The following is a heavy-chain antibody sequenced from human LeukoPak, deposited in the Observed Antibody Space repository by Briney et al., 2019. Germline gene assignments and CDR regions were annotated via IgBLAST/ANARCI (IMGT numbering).Heavy chain of an antibody. J-gene: IGHJ4*02. D-gene: IGHD1-26*01. CDR2: ISSSSSTI. CDR1: EFTFSSYS. CDR3: ARSRGNSGSYPLDY. Sequence: GSLRLSCEASEFTFSSYSMNWVRQAPGKGLEWVSYISSSSSTIYYAESVKGRFTISRDNAKNSLYLQMNSLRVEDTAVYYCARSRGNSGSYPLDYWGQGPLVTVSS. V-gene: IGHV3-48*01.